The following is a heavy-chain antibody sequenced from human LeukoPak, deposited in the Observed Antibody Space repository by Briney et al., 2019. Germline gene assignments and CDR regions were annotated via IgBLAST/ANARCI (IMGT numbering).Heavy chain of an antibody. CDR3: ARANPYYYYMDV. V-gene: IGHV3-48*03. Sequence: GGSLRLSCAASGFTFSSYEMNWVGQAPGKGVEWVSYISSSGSTIYYADSVKGRFTIYRDNAKNSLYLQMNSLRAEDTAVYYCARANPYYYYMDVWGKGTTVTISS. J-gene: IGHJ6*03. CDR1: GFTFSSYE. CDR2: ISSSGSTI.